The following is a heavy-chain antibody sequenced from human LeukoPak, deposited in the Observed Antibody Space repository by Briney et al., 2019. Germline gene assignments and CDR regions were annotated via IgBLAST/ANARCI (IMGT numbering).Heavy chain of an antibody. Sequence: GGSLRLSCAASGFTFSTYTMNWVRQAPGKGLEWVSLISGDGGSTYYADSVKGRFTISRDNSKNSLYLQMNSLRTEDTALYYCAKIYSSGWYYFDYWGQGTLVTVSS. CDR3: AKIYSSGWYYFDY. CDR2: ISGDGGST. CDR1: GFTFSTYT. D-gene: IGHD6-19*01. V-gene: IGHV3-43*02. J-gene: IGHJ4*02.